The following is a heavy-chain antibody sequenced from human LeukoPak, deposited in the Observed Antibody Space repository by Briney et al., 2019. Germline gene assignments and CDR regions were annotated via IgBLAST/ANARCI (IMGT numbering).Heavy chain of an antibody. D-gene: IGHD2-2*01. CDR3: ARPIVPAANDAFDI. J-gene: IGHJ3*02. Sequence: PSETLSLTCTVSGGSVSAYYWSWIRQSPGRGLEWIGYICHSGSTNYNPSLKSRVTMSVDMSKNQFSLKLSSVTAADTAVYYCARPIVPAANDAFDIWGQGTMVTVSS. V-gene: IGHV4-59*08. CDR2: ICHSGST. CDR1: GGSVSAYY.